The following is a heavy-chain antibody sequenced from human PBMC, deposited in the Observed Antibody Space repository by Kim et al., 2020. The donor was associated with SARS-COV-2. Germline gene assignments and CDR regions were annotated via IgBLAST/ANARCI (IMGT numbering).Heavy chain of an antibody. J-gene: IGHJ6*02. CDR2: IIPIFGTA. CDR1: GGTFSSYA. CDR3: ARTGTPTSPSYYYYYGMDV. V-gene: IGHV1-69*13. Sequence: SVKVSCKASGGTFSSYAISWVRQAPGQGLEWMGGIIPIFGTANYAQKFQGRVTITADESTSTAYMELSSLRSEDTAVYYCARTGTPTSPSYYYYYGMDVWGQGTMVTVSS. D-gene: IGHD1-1*01.